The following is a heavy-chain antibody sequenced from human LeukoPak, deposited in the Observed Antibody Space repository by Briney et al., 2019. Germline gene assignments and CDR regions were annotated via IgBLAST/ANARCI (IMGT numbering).Heavy chain of an antibody. J-gene: IGHJ4*02. D-gene: IGHD3-10*01. CDR1: GLSISHDW. Sequence: GGSLRLSCAASGLSISHDWMSWVRQAPGKGLEWVGRVKSKGDGETTDYTTAVKGRFTISRDDSKNTLYLQMNSLKTEDTAVYYCTLIKGWGAGSYYLDFWGQGTLVTVSS. CDR3: TLIKGWGAGSYYLDF. CDR2: VKSKGDGETT. V-gene: IGHV3-15*01.